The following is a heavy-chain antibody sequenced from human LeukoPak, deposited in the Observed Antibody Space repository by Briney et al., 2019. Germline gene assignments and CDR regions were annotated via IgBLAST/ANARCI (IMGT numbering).Heavy chain of an antibody. CDR2: ISWNSGSI. CDR1: GLTFTNAW. J-gene: IGHJ4*02. D-gene: IGHD3-10*01. CDR3: AKSASPYYYGSGSYYKN. Sequence: GGSLTLSCGVFGLTFTNAWMSWVRQAPGKWLEWVSGISWNSGSIDYGDSVKGRFTMSRDNAKNSLYLQMNSLRAEDTALYYCAKSASPYYYGSGSYYKNWGQGTLVTVSS. V-gene: IGHV3-9*01.